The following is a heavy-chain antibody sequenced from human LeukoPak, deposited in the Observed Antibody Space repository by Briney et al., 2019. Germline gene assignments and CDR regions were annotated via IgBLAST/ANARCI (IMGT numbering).Heavy chain of an antibody. CDR2: ISYDGSNK. CDR3: ARDGGSRAGGYYYYYYMDV. Sequence: PGGSLRLSCAASGFTFSSYAMHWVRQAPGKGLEWVAVISYDGSNKYYADSVKGRFTISRDNSKNTLYLQMNSLRAEDTAVYYCARDGGSRAGGYYYYYYMDVWGKGTTVTVSS. J-gene: IGHJ6*03. V-gene: IGHV3-30*04. CDR1: GFTFSSYA. D-gene: IGHD3-10*01.